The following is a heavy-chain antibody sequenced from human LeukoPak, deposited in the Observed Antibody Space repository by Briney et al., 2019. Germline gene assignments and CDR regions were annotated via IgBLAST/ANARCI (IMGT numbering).Heavy chain of an antibody. V-gene: IGHV3-53*01. CDR3: ARDTQGGCLDY. D-gene: IGHD3-16*01. CDR1: GFTVSSNY. CDR2: VYSGSNT. Sequence: PGGSLRLSCAASGFTVSSNYMSWVRQAPGKGLEWVSLVYSGSNTYYADSVKGRFTISRDNSKNTLYLQMNSLRAEDTAVYYCARDTQGGCLDYWGQGTLVTVSS. J-gene: IGHJ4*02.